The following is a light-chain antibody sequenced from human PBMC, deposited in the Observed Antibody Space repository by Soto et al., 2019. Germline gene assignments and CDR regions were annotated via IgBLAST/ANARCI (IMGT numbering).Light chain of an antibody. CDR2: ANT. CDR1: SSNIGAGYD. Sequence: QSVLTQPPSVSGAPGQRITISCTGSSSNIGAGYDIHWYQQVPGTAPKPPVYANTHRAPGVPDRFSGSKSGTSASLAITGLQAEDEADYYCQSYDTSLSGYVFGPGTKVTVL. J-gene: IGLJ1*01. V-gene: IGLV1-40*01. CDR3: QSYDTSLSGYV.